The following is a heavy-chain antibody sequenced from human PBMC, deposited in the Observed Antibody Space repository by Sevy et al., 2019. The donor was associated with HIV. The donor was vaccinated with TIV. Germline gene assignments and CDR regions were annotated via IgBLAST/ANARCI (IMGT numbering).Heavy chain of an antibody. CDR3: ASDIYQKSSGPWFDP. Sequence: GGSLRLSCAASGFTFDDYGMSWVRQAPGTGLEWVSGINWNGGSTGYADSVKGRFTISRDNAKNSLYLQMNSLRAEDTALYYCASDIYQKSSGPWFDPWGQGTLVTVSS. D-gene: IGHD3-22*01. J-gene: IGHJ5*02. V-gene: IGHV3-20*04. CDR2: INWNGGST. CDR1: GFTFDDYG.